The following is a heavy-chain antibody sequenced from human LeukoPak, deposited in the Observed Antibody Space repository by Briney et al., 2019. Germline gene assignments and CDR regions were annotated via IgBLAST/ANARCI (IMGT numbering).Heavy chain of an antibody. V-gene: IGHV3-64*01. CDR1: GFTFSSYA. J-gene: IGHJ4*02. CDR3: ARGEFDY. CDR2: ISSNGGST. Sequence: GGSLRLSCAASGFTFSSYAMRWVRQAPGKGLEYVSTISSNGGSTYYANSVKGRFTISRDNSKNTLYLQMGSLRAEDMAVYYCARGEFDYWGQGTLVTVSS.